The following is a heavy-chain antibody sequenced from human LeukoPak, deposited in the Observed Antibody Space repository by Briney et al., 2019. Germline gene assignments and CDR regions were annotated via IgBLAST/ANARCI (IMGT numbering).Heavy chain of an antibody. J-gene: IGHJ4*02. CDR1: GFTFSSYA. CDR3: ARDAPLIYGSGSYLDY. Sequence: GGSLRLSCAASGFTFSSYAMHWVRQAPGKGLEWVAVISYDGSNKYYADSVKGRFTISRGNSKNTLYLQMNSLRAEDTAVYYCARDAPLIYGSGSYLDYWGQGTLVTVSS. V-gene: IGHV3-30*04. CDR2: ISYDGSNK. D-gene: IGHD3-10*01.